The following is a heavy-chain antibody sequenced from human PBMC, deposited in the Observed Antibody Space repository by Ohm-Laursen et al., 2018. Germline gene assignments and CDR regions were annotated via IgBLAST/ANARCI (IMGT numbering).Heavy chain of an antibody. Sequence: GSLRLSCTASGFIFSNFAMNWVRQAPGKGLEWVSAISANGVSTYYADSVKGRFTISRDNSKNTLYLQMNSLRVEDTAVYYCSREINWYFDLWGRGTLVTVSS. D-gene: IGHD1-26*01. CDR2: ISANGVST. CDR1: GFIFSNFA. J-gene: IGHJ2*01. CDR3: SREINWYFDL. V-gene: IGHV3-23*01.